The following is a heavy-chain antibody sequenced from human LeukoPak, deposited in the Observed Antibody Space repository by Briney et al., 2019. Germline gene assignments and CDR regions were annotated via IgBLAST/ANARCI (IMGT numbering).Heavy chain of an antibody. Sequence: PSETLSLTCTVSGGSISSYYWSWIRQPPGKGLEWIGYIYYSGSTNYNPSLKSRVTISVDTSKNQFSLKLSSVTAADTAVYYCARLAAETYYYYYYMDVWGKGTTVTISS. V-gene: IGHV4-59*08. CDR3: ARLAAETYYYYYYMDV. CDR1: GGSISSYY. D-gene: IGHD1-14*01. J-gene: IGHJ6*03. CDR2: IYYSGST.